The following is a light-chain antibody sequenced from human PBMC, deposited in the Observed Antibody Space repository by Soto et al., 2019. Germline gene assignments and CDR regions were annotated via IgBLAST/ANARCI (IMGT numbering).Light chain of an antibody. CDR2: GAS. V-gene: IGKV3-15*01. CDR3: QQYDNWPPKT. J-gene: IGKJ4*01. CDR1: QSVSSN. Sequence: IVLTQSPDTLSLSPGERVTLPCRASQSVSSNLAWYQQKPGQAPRLLIYGASTRATGIPARFSGSGSGTEFTLTISSLQSEDVGVYYCQQYDNWPPKTFGGGTKVDIK.